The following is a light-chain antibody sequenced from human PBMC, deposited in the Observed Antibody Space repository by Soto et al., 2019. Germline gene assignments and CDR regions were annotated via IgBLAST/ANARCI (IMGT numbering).Light chain of an antibody. CDR1: QGISNN. CDR2: GAS. V-gene: IGKV1-27*01. CDR3: LKYNSAPRT. J-gene: IGKJ1*01. Sequence: DIQMTQSPSSLSASVGDRVTITCRAGQGISNNLAWYQQKPGKVPKLLIYGASTLQSGVPSRFSGSGSGTDFTLTITSLQPEDVATYYCLKYNSAPRTFGQGTKVEIK.